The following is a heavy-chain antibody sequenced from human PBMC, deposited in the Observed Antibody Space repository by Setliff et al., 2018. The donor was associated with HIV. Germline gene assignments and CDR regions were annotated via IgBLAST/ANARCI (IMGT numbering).Heavy chain of an antibody. J-gene: IGHJ4*02. CDR1: GFTFSNSW. V-gene: IGHV3-15*01. CDR3: VTGVGTSGVDY. Sequence: GGSLRLSCAASGFTFSNSWMTWVRQAPGKGLEWVGRIKTKTQRGTTDYAAPAKGRFIISRDDSKNTLYLQMNSLRSEDTAVYYCVTGVGTSGVDYWGQGTMVTVSS. D-gene: IGHD2-15*01. CDR2: IKTKTQRGTT.